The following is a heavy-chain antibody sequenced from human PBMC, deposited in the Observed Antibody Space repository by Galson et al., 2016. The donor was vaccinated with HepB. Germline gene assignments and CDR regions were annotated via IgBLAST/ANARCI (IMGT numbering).Heavy chain of an antibody. D-gene: IGHD2-21*02. Sequence: EPLSLTCTISGGSISSYFWSWIRQTPGKGLEWIGCIYKSGSTNYSPSLDSRVTLSVDTSKNQFSLKLGSVTAADTAVYYCARGVTGTPYFDFWGQGALVTVSS. CDR2: IYKSGST. CDR1: GGSISSYF. J-gene: IGHJ4*02. V-gene: IGHV4-59*01. CDR3: ARGVTGTPYFDF.